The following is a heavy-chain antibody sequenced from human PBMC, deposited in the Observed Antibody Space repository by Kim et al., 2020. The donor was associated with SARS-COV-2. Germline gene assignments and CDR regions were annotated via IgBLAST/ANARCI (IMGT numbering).Heavy chain of an antibody. J-gene: IGHJ6*02. CDR3: ARSGYCSSTSCYRPLHYYGMDV. D-gene: IGHD2-2*01. CDR2: IYPGDSDT. Sequence: GESLKISCKGSGYSFTSYWIGWVRQMPGKGLEWMGIIYPGDSDTRYSPSFQGQVTISADKSISTAYLQWSSLKASDTAMYYCARSGYCSSTSCYRPLHYYGMDVWGQGTTVTVSS. V-gene: IGHV5-51*01. CDR1: GYSFTSYW.